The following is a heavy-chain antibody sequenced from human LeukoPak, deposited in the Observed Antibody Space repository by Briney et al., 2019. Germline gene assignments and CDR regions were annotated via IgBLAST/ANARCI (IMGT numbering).Heavy chain of an antibody. Sequence: KPSETLSLTCAVYGGSFSGYYWSWIRQPPGKGLEWIGYIYYSGSTYYNPSLKSRVTISVDTSKNQFSLKLSSVTAADTAVYYCARGIAVAGALDYWGQGTLVTVSS. J-gene: IGHJ4*02. D-gene: IGHD6-19*01. V-gene: IGHV4-30-4*08. CDR1: GGSFSGYY. CDR2: IYYSGST. CDR3: ARGIAVAGALDY.